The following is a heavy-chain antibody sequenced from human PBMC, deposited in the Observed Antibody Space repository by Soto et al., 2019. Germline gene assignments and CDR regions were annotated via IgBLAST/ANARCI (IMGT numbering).Heavy chain of an antibody. V-gene: IGHV4-31*03. CDR3: ASTVATPHYYYYGMDV. CDR1: GGSISSGGYY. Sequence: SETLSLTCTVSGGSISSGGYYWSWIRQHPGKGLEWIGYIYYSGSTYYNPSLKSRVTISVDTSKNQFSLKLSSVTAADTAAYYCASTVATPHYYYYGMDVWGQGTTVTVSS. D-gene: IGHD5-12*01. CDR2: IYYSGST. J-gene: IGHJ6*02.